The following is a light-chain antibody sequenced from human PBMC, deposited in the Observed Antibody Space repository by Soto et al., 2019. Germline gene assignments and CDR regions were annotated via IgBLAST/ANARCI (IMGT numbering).Light chain of an antibody. CDR1: SSDVGSYNV. J-gene: IGLJ1*01. Sequence: QSALTQPASVSGSPGQSITISCTGTSSDVGSYNVVSWYQQHPGKAPKLLIYEVSKRPSGVSDRFSDSKSGNTASLTISGLQAEDEADYHCCSYAGSSSAYVFGTGTKVTVL. CDR3: CSYAGSSSAYV. V-gene: IGLV2-23*02. CDR2: EVS.